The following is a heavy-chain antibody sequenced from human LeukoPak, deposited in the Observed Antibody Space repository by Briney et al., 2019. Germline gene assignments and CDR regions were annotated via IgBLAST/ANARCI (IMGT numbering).Heavy chain of an antibody. CDR1: GYTFTSYD. V-gene: IGHV1-8*01. CDR2: MNPNSGNT. Sequence: ASVKVSCKASGYTFTSYDINWVRQATGQGLEWMGWMNPNSGNTGYAQKFQGRVTMTRNTSISTAYMELSSLRSEDTAVCYCARGGYDSSGFDFDYWGQGTLVTVSS. CDR3: ARGGYDSSGFDFDY. J-gene: IGHJ4*02. D-gene: IGHD3-22*01.